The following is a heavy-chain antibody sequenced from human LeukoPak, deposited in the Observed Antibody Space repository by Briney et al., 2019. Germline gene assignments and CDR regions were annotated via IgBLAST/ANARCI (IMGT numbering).Heavy chain of an antibody. J-gene: IGHJ3*02. V-gene: IGHV1-18*01. D-gene: IGHD6-19*01. CDR1: GYTFTNFG. CDR3: ARAGGWAREDYKADAFDI. Sequence: GASVNVSCKASGYTFTNFGISWVRQAPGQGLEWMGWISAYNGNTNYAQKVQDRVTMTTDTSTSTAYMELRSLRSDDTAVYYCARAGGWAREDYKADAFDIWGQGTMVTVSS. CDR2: ISAYNGNT.